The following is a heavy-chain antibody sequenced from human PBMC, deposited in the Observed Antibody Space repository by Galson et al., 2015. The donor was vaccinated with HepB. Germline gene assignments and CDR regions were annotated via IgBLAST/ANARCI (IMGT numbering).Heavy chain of an antibody. J-gene: IGHJ5*02. CDR2: MSYDGSYK. Sequence: SLRLSCAASGFTFSSHAMHWVRQAPGSGLEWVAVMSYDGSYKYYAGSVKGRFTISGDNSKNTLYLQMNGLRAEDTAVYYCARDWVPYSNYEPVTTRFDPWGQGTLVTVSS. D-gene: IGHD4-11*01. V-gene: IGHV3-30-3*01. CDR3: ARDWVPYSNYEPVTTRFDP. CDR1: GFTFSSHA.